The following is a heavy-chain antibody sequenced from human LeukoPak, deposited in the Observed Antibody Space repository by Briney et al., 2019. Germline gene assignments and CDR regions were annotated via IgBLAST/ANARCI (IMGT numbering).Heavy chain of an antibody. V-gene: IGHV1-18*01. Sequence: ASVKVSCKASGYTFTTPGISWVRQAPGQGLEWMGWIGADKGNTKNAQKLQGRVTMTTDTSTSTAYMELRSLISDDTAVYYCVRDGESGSPTAGDFDYWGQGTLVTVSS. CDR1: GYTFTTPG. CDR2: IGADKGNT. D-gene: IGHD1-26*01. CDR3: VRDGESGSPTAGDFDY. J-gene: IGHJ4*02.